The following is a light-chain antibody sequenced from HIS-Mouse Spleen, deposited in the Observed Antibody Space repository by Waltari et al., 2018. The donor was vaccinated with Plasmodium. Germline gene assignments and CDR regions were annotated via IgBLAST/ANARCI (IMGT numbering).Light chain of an antibody. Sequence: DIVMTQSPDSLAVSLGERATINCKSSQSVLYSSNNKNYLAWYQQKRGQPPKLLIYSASSRKAGVPGRISGSWSGTYFTTTISSLQAEDVAVYCCQQYYSTPYTFGQGTKLEIK. V-gene: IGKV4-1*01. CDR2: SAS. J-gene: IGKJ2*01. CDR3: QQYYSTPYT. CDR1: QSVLYSSNNKNY.